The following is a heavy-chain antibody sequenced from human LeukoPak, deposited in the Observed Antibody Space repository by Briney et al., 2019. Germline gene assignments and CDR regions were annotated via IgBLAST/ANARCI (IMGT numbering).Heavy chain of an antibody. V-gene: IGHV1-69*16. D-gene: IGHD1-26*01. Sequence: SVKVSCKSSGGTFSSYTFSWVRQAPGQGLEWMGGIIPILRTPNYAPKFQDRVTITTDESTSTAYMELSSLRSDDTAVYYCSKTKGLGATVVDHWGQGALVTVSS. J-gene: IGHJ4*02. CDR2: IIPILRTP. CDR1: GGTFSSYT. CDR3: SKTKGLGATVVDH.